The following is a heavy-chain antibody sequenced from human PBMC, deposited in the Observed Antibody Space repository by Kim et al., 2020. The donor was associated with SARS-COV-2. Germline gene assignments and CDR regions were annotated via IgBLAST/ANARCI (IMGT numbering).Heavy chain of an antibody. D-gene: IGHD3-16*01. CDR3: AGVGVASYENHY. V-gene: IGHV3-21*06. Sequence: GGSLRLSCAASGFTFSSYNMNWVRQAPGKGLEWVSSISSSSSYIYYADSVKGRFTISRDNAKNSLYLQMNSLRAEDTAVYYCAGVGVASYENHYWGQGTLVTVSS. J-gene: IGHJ4*02. CDR1: GFTFSSYN. CDR2: ISSSSSYI.